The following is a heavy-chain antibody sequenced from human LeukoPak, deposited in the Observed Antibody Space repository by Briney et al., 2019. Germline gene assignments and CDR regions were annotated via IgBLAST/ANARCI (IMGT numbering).Heavy chain of an antibody. CDR3: ARAGGYGLIDY. D-gene: IGHD5-18*01. CDR2: IYYSGST. V-gene: IGHV4-39*07. J-gene: IGHJ4*02. CDR1: GGSISSSSYY. Sequence: ETLSLTCTVSGGSISSSSYYWGWIRQPPGKGLEWIGSIYYSGSTYYNPSLKSRVTISLDTSKNQFSLKVGSMTAADAAVYYCARAGGYGLIDYWGQGTMVTVSS.